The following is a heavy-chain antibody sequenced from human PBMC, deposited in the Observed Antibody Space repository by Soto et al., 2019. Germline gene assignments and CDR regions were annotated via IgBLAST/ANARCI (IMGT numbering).Heavy chain of an antibody. V-gene: IGHV3-23*01. CDR2: ISGSGGST. CDR1: GFTFSSYA. J-gene: IGHJ6*03. CDR3: AKWVGSGSYYYYYYYMDV. D-gene: IGHD3-10*01. Sequence: GGSLRLSCAASGFTFSSYAMSWVRQAPGKGLEWVSAISGSGGSTYYADSVKGRFTISRDNSKNTLYLQMNSLRAEDTAVYYCAKWVGSGSYYYYYYYMDVWGKGTTVTVSS.